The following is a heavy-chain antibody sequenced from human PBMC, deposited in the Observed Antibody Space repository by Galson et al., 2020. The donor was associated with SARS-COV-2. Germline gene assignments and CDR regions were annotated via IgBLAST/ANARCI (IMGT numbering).Heavy chain of an antibody. V-gene: IGHV3-30*01. CDR2: ISYDGSNK. CDR1: GFTFSSYA. CDR3: ARTGYSGYDYYYYYMDV. Sequence: PGESLKISCAASGFTFSSYAMHWVRQAPGKGLEWVADISYDGSNKYYADSVKGRFTISRDNSKNTLYLQMNSLRAEDTAVYYCARTGYSGYDYYYYYMDVWGKGTTVTVS. J-gene: IGHJ6*03. D-gene: IGHD5-12*01.